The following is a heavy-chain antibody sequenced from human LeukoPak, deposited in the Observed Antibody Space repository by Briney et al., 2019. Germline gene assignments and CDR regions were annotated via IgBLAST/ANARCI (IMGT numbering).Heavy chain of an antibody. V-gene: IGHV3-23*01. J-gene: IGHJ4*02. Sequence: GGSLRLSCAASGFTFSSFAMSWVRQAPGKGLEWVSVISGSGDSTYYADSAKGRFTISRDNSKNTLHLQMDSLRVEDTAVYYCAKESPDFDYWGQGTLVTVSS. CDR3: AKESPDFDY. CDR1: GFTFSSFA. CDR2: ISGSGDST.